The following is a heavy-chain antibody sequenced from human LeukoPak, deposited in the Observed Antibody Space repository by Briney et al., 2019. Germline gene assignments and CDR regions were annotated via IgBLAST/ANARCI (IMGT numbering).Heavy chain of an antibody. CDR1: GGSISSYY. CDR2: IYYSGST. Sequence: SETLSLTCTVSGGSISSYYWSWIRQPPGKGLEWIGDIYYSGSTNYNPSLKSRVTISVDTSKNQFSLKLSSVTAADTAVYYCARVDYDFWSGYSSFDYWGQGTLVTVSS. D-gene: IGHD3-3*01. J-gene: IGHJ4*02. CDR3: ARVDYDFWSGYSSFDY. V-gene: IGHV4-59*01.